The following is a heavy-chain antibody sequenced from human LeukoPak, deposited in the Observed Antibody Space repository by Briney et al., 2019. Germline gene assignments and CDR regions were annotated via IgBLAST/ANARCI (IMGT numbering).Heavy chain of an antibody. CDR3: AKSVDRSGYYYAFGY. Sequence: GGSLRLSCAASGFTFSSYAMSWVRQAPGKGLEWVSTISGSGGGTYYADSVKGRFTISRDNFKNTLYLQMDSLRAEDTAVHYCAKSVDRSGYYYAFGYWGQGTLVTVSS. CDR1: GFTFSSYA. D-gene: IGHD3-22*01. V-gene: IGHV3-23*01. CDR2: ISGSGGGT. J-gene: IGHJ4*02.